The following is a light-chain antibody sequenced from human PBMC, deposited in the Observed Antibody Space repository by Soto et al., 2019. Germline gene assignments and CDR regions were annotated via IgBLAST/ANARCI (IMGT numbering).Light chain of an antibody. Sequence: EIVLTQSPVTLSLSPGERATLSCRASQSVSRSLAWYQQKPGQAPRLLVYDASNRATGIPARFSGSGSGTDLTLTISSLEPEDFAVYFCQHRGNWPLTFGGGTKVDIK. CDR1: QSVSRS. CDR2: DAS. CDR3: QHRGNWPLT. V-gene: IGKV3-11*01. J-gene: IGKJ4*01.